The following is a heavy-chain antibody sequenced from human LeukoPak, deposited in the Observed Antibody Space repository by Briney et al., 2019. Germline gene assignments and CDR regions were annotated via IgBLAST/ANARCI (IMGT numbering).Heavy chain of an antibody. CDR3: ARLPLDSSGYYYGRNYYFDY. D-gene: IGHD3-22*01. V-gene: IGHV4-39*01. CDR1: GGSISSSSYY. CDR2: IYYSGST. Sequence: PSETLSLTCTVSGGSISSSSYYWGWIRQPPGKGLEWIVSIYYSGSTYYNPSLKSRVTISVDTSKNQFSLKLSSVTAADTAVYYCARLPLDSSGYYYGRNYYFDYWGQGTLVTVSS. J-gene: IGHJ4*02.